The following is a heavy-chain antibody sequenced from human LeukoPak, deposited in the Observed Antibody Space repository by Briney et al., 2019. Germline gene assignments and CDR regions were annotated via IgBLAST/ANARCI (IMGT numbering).Heavy chain of an antibody. CDR3: GKNRYSGSLSPFDI. J-gene: IGHJ3*02. Sequence: GGSVRLSCTASGFTLSSYAMSWVRRAPGEGLEWVSAINGGGGNTYYADSVKGRFTISRDNSKNTLYLQMNSLRAEDTAVYYCGKNRYSGSLSPFDIWGQGTMVTVSS. CDR1: GFTLSSYA. D-gene: IGHD1-26*01. V-gene: IGHV3-23*01. CDR2: INGGGGNT.